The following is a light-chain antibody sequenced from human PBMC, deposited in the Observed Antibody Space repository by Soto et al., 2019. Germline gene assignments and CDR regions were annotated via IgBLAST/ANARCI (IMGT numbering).Light chain of an antibody. CDR1: QSLTSNS. V-gene: IGKV3-20*01. Sequence: DILLTQSPGTLSLSPGQGATLSCRASQSLTSNSLAWYQQKPGQAPRLLIYGASSRATGISDRFSGSGSGTDFTLTISRLEPEDFAVYHCQQYGSSHPLTFGGGTKVDIK. CDR3: QQYGSSHPLT. J-gene: IGKJ4*01. CDR2: GAS.